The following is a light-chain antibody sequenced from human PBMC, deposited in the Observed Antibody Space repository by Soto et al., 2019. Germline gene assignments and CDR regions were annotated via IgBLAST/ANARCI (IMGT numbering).Light chain of an antibody. J-gene: IGLJ3*02. CDR1: RSDVGSYNY. Sequence: QSALTQPPSASGSPGQSVTISCTGTRSDVGSYNYVSWHQQHPGKAPKLLIYEVTKRPSGVPDRFSGSKSGNTASLTVSGLQAEDEAEYYCSSYAGSTNVVFGGGTKLTVL. CDR2: EVT. V-gene: IGLV2-8*01. CDR3: SSYAGSTNVV.